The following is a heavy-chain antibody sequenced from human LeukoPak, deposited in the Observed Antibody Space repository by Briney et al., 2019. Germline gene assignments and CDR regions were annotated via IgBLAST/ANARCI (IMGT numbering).Heavy chain of an antibody. CDR1: GFTLSSYW. V-gene: IGHV3-74*01. Sequence: GGSLRLSRAASGFTLSSYWMHWVRQAPGKGLVWVSRINSDGSSTTYADSVKGRFTISRDNAKNTLYLQMNSLRAEDTAVYYCARVPGQWLVYFDYWGQGTLVTVSS. CDR3: ARVPGQWLVYFDY. CDR2: INSDGSST. D-gene: IGHD6-19*01. J-gene: IGHJ4*02.